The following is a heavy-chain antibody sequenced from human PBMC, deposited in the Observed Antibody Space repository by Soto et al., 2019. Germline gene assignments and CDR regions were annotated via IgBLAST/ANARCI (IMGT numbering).Heavy chain of an antibody. CDR1: GYTLTELS. J-gene: IGHJ3*02. D-gene: IGHD6-25*01. V-gene: IGHV1-24*01. CDR3: ATDRQRLGYDAFDI. CDR2: FDPEDGET. Sequence: ASVKVSCKVSGYTLTELSMHWVRQAPGKGLEWMGGFDPEDGETIYAQKFQGRVTMTEDTSTDTAYMELSSLRSEDTAVYYCATDRQRLGYDAFDIWGQGTMVTVSS.